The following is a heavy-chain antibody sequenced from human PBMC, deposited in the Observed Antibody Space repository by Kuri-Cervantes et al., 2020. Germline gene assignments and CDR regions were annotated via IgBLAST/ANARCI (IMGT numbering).Heavy chain of an antibody. CDR2: IYPGDSDT. CDR1: GYSFTSYW. V-gene: IGHV5-51*01. J-gene: IGHJ5*02. CDR3: ARGGMEVAALNWFDP. D-gene: IGHD6-19*01. Sequence: GESLKISCKGSGYSFTSYWIGWVRQMPGKGLEWMGIIYPGDSDTRYSPSSQGQVTISADKSISTAYLQWSSLKASDTAMYYCARGGMEVAALNWFDPWGQGTLVTVSS.